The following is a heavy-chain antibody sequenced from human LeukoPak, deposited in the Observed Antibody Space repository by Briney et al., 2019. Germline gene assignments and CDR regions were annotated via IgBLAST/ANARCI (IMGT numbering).Heavy chain of an antibody. CDR3: AKYYYDSSGYWNFDY. D-gene: IGHD3-22*01. CDR1: GGSISSYY. Sequence: SETLSLTCTVSGGSISSYYWSWIRQPPGKGLGWIGHIYYSGSTNYNPSLKSRVTISVDTSKNQFSLKLSSVTAADTAVYYCAKYYYDSSGYWNFDYWGQGTLVTVSS. J-gene: IGHJ4*02. CDR2: IYYSGST. V-gene: IGHV4-59*01.